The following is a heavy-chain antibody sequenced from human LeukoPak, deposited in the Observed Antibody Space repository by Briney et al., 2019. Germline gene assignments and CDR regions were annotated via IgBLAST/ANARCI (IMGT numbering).Heavy chain of an antibody. V-gene: IGHV3-30*02. CDR3: AKEPGTGVMYSSGWYRSAFDI. Sequence: GGSLRLSCAPSGLYFNHYGMHWVRHAPDKGPEWVAYIGPEENHKVYTDAVKGRCMISRDNSKNTVGLQMNSLRAEDTAVYYCAKEPGTGVMYSSGWYRSAFDIWGQGTMVTVSS. CDR1: GLYFNHYG. D-gene: IGHD6-19*01. J-gene: IGHJ3*02. CDR2: IGPEENHK.